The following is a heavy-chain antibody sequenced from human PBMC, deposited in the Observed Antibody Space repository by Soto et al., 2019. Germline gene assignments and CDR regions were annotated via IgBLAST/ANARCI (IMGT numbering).Heavy chain of an antibody. J-gene: IGHJ6*02. D-gene: IGHD4-4*01. CDR2: ILHDGSAE. CDR3: ARSSDGYSFYFHYGMDG. Sequence: GGALRLSCAASGFIFTSYGMHCVLHAPGKGLEWMALILHDGSAEYYADSVKGRFTISRDNSKNTLYLQMNSLTAEDTAVYYCARSSDGYSFYFHYGMDGCAQRTPVTVSS. CDR1: GFIFTSYG. V-gene: IGHV3-30*03.